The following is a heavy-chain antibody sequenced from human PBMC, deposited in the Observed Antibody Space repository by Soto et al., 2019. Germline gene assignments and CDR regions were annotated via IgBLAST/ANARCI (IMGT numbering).Heavy chain of an antibody. J-gene: IGHJ3*02. CDR3: ARDGITMVRGVNDDAFDI. D-gene: IGHD3-10*01. CDR1: GGSISSGGYY. CDR2: IYYSGST. Sequence: QVQLQESGPGLVKPSQTLSLTCTVSGGSISSGGYYWSWIRQHPGKGLEWIGYIYYSGSTYYNPSLKSRVTISVDTSKNQFSLKLRSVTAADTAVYYCARDGITMVRGVNDDAFDIWGQGTMVTVSS. V-gene: IGHV4-31*03.